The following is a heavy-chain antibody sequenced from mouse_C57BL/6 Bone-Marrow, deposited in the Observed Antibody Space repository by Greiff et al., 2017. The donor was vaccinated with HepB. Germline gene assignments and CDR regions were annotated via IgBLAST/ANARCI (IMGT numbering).Heavy chain of an antibody. CDR3: ANWAAWFAY. Sequence: DVMLVESGGGLVKPGGSLKLSCAASGFTFSDYGMHWVRQAPEKGLEWVAYISSGSSTIYYADTVKGRFTISRDNAKNTLFLQMTSLRSEDTAMYYCANWAAWFAYWGQGTLVTVSA. D-gene: IGHD4-1*01. CDR1: GFTFSDYG. V-gene: IGHV5-17*01. CDR2: ISSGSSTI. J-gene: IGHJ3*01.